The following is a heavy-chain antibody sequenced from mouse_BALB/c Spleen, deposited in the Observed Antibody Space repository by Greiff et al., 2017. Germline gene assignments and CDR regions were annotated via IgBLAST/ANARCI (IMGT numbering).Heavy chain of an antibody. V-gene: IGHV1-18*01. CDR2: INPNTGGT. CDR3: ARWDYYLDY. J-gene: IGHJ2*01. D-gene: IGHD2-4*01. CDR1: GYTFTDYN. Sequence: EVQLQQSGPELVKPGASVKIPCKASGYTFTDYNMDWVKQSHGKSLEWIGDINPNTGGTIYNQKFKGKATLTVDKSSSTAYMELRSLTSEDTAVYYCARWDYYLDYWGQGTTLTVSS.